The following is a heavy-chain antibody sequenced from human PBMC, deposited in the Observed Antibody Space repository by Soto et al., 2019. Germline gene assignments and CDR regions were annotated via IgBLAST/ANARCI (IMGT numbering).Heavy chain of an antibody. D-gene: IGHD2-15*01. J-gene: IGHJ4*02. CDR2: IYYSGST. V-gene: IGHV4-31*03. Sequence: SETLSLTCTVSGGYISSGGYSWSCIRQHPGKGLEWIGYIYYSGSTYYNPSLNSRVTISVDTSKNQFSRKLSSVTAADTAVYYCARGTWGYCSGGSCYPFDYWGQGTLVTVAS. CDR3: ARGTWGYCSGGSCYPFDY. CDR1: GGYISSGGYS.